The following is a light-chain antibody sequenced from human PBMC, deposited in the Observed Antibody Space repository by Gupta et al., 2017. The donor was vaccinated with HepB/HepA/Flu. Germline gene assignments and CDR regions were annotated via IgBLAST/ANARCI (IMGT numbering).Light chain of an antibody. V-gene: IGKV1-5*03. J-gene: IGKJ1*01. CDR1: QSISSW. Sequence: DIQMTQSPSTLSASVGDRVTITCRASQSISSWLAWYQQKPGKAPKLLIYKASSLESGVPSRVSGSGSGTEFTLTISSLQPDDFATYYCQQYNSSFGQGTKVEIK. CDR2: KAS. CDR3: QQYNSS.